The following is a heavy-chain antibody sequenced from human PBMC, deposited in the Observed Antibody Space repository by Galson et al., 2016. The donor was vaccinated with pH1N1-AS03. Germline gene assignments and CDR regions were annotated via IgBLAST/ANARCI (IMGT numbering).Heavy chain of an antibody. CDR1: GFTFSSYG. Sequence: SLRLSCAASGFTFSSYGMHWVRQTPGKGLEWVAVIWYDGSNKYYADSVKGRFTISRDNSKNTLYLQMSSLRAEDTAGYYCARGQGYNSGYFDTDYWGRGTLVTVSS. D-gene: IGHD3-22*01. J-gene: IGHJ4*02. CDR3: ARGQGYNSGYFDTDY. CDR2: IWYDGSNK. V-gene: IGHV3-33*01.